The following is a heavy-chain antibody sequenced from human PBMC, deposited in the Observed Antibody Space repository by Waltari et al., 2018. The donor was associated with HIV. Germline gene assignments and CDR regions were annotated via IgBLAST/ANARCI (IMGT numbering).Heavy chain of an antibody. Sequence: EVQLVESGGGAVQPGGSLRLSCVASRFTFSNYEMNWVRQAPGNDLDGIPEIIGNGSTIYYSDSVKCRFTISRDNAKNSLYLRMNCLTAEDTAIYYCARDGHHGVTKRGNAFDLWGQGTMVTVSP. CDR3: ARDGHHGVTKRGNAFDL. D-gene: IGHD2-21*02. CDR1: RFTFSNYE. J-gene: IGHJ3*01. V-gene: IGHV3-48*03. CDR2: IIGNGSTI.